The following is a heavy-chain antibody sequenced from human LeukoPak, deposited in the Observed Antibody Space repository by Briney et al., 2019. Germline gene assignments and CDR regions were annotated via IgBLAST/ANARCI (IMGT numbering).Heavy chain of an antibody. J-gene: IGHJ4*02. Sequence: PGGSLRLSCAASGFTFSSYAMSWVRQAPGKGLEWVSAISGSGGSTYYADSVKGRFTISRDNSKNTLYLQMNSLRAEDTALYYCAKDPMIVVLYYLYYWRRGTLVTVSS. V-gene: IGHV3-23*01. CDR3: AKDPMIVVLYYLYY. D-gene: IGHD3-22*01. CDR1: GFTFSSYA. CDR2: ISGSGGST.